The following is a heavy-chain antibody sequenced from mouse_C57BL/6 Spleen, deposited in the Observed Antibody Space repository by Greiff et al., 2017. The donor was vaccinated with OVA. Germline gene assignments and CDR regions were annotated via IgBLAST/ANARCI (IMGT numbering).Heavy chain of an antibody. V-gene: IGHV2-2*01. CDR2: IWSGGST. CDR3: ARTYDYDDGYYYAMDY. J-gene: IGHJ4*01. CDR1: GFSLTSYG. Sequence: VHLVESGPGLVQPSQSLSITCTVSGFSLTSYGVHWVRQSPGKGLEWLGVIWSGGSTDYNAAFISRLSISKDNSKRQVFFKMNSLQADDTAIYYCARTYDYDDGYYYAMDYWGQGTSVTVSS. D-gene: IGHD2-4*01.